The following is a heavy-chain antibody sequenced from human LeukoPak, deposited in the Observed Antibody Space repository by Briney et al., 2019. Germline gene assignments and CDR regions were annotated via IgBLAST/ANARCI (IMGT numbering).Heavy chain of an antibody. CDR3: ARERSSST. Sequence: TGGSLRLSCAASGFTFSRSWMTWVRQAPGKGLEWVANIKQDGSEKYYVDSVKGRFTISRDNAKDALYLQMNSLRAEDTAVYYCARERSSSTWGQGTLVTVSS. J-gene: IGHJ5*02. CDR1: GFTFSRSW. CDR2: IKQDGSEK. D-gene: IGHD6-13*01. V-gene: IGHV3-7*01.